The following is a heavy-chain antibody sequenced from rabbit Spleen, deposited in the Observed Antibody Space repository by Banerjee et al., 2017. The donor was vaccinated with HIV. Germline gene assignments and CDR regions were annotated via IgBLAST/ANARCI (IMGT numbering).Heavy chain of an antibody. CDR3: ARSTYGYDDYGDLYYAAMDL. V-gene: IGHV1S45*01. J-gene: IGHJ6*01. Sequence: QEQLEESGGDLVKPGASLTLTCTVSGLSFSSRFWISWVRQAPGKGLEWIADIYSGSSGSTYYASWAKGRFTISKTSSTTVTLQMTSLTAADTATYFCARSTYGYDDYGDLYYAAMDLWGPGTLVTVS. D-gene: IGHD2-1*01. CDR2: IYSGSSGST. CDR1: GLSFSSRFW.